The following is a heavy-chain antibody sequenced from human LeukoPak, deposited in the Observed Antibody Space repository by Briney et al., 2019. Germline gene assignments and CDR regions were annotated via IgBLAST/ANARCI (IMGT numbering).Heavy chain of an antibody. J-gene: IGHJ3*02. CDR3: ARDGGYTRVVVAATPPDAFDI. V-gene: IGHV4-4*07. CDR2: IYTSGST. CDR1: GGSISSYY. D-gene: IGHD2-15*01. Sequence: PSETLSLTCTVSGGSISSYYGRWLRQPAGKGLEWIERIYTSGSTNYNPSLKSRVTMSVDTSKNQFSLKLSSVTAADTAVYYCARDGGYTRVVVAATPPDAFDIWGQGTMVTVSS.